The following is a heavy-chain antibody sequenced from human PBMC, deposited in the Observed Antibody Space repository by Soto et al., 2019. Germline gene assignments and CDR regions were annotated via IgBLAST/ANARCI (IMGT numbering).Heavy chain of an antibody. D-gene: IGHD2-2*02. V-gene: IGHV4-34*01. CDR3: ARDIVVVPAAIIYFDY. CDR1: GGSFSGYY. J-gene: IGHJ4*02. CDR2: INHSGST. Sequence: SETLSLTCAVYGGSFSGYYWSWIRQPPGKGLEWIGEINHSGSTNYNPSLKSRVTISVDTSKNQFPLKLSSVTAADTAVYYCARDIVVVPAAIIYFDYWGQGTLVTVSS.